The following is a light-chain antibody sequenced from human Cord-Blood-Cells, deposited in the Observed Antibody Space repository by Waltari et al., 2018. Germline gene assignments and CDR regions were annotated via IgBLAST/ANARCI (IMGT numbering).Light chain of an antibody. CDR2: DVS. Sequence: QYALTHPASLSGSPGQSTTISCTAISSDVGGYNYVSWYQQHPGKAPKLMIYDVSNRPSGVSNRFSGSKSGNTVSLTISGLQAEDEADYYCSSYTSSSTLVFGGGTKLTVL. J-gene: IGLJ3*02. V-gene: IGLV2-14*01. CDR3: SSYTSSSTLV. CDR1: SSDVGGYNY.